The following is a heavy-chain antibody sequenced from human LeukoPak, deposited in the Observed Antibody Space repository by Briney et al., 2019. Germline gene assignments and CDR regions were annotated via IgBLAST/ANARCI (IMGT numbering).Heavy chain of an antibody. Sequence: GGSLRLSCAASEFTFSSYAMSWVRQAPGKGLEWVSAISGSGGSTYYADSVKGRFTISRDNSKNTLYLQMNSLRAEDTAVYYCASLVLEWLFSPSDYWGQGTLVTVSS. V-gene: IGHV3-23*01. CDR1: EFTFSSYA. CDR2: ISGSGGST. CDR3: ASLVLEWLFSPSDY. D-gene: IGHD3-3*01. J-gene: IGHJ4*02.